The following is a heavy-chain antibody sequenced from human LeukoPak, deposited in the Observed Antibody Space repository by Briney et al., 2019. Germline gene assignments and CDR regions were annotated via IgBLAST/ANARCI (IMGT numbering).Heavy chain of an antibody. J-gene: IGHJ4*02. CDR1: GGSFSGYY. CDR3: ARVKSRYYGSGSSRDY. D-gene: IGHD3-10*01. CDR2: INHSGST. Sequence: SETLSLTCAVYGGSFSGYYWSWIRQPPGKGLEWIGEINHSGSTNYNPSLKSRVTISVDTSKNQFSLKPSSVTAADTAVYYCARVKSRYYGSGSSRDYWGQGTLVTVSS. V-gene: IGHV4-34*01.